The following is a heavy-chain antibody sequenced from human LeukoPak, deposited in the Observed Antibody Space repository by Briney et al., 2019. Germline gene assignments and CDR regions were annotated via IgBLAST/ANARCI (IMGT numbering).Heavy chain of an antibody. CDR3: ARQLGYCSSTSCYADKVDY. CDR1: GGSTSSSSYY. Sequence: SETLSLTSTVSGGSTSSSSYYCGWIRQPPGKGLEWNGSIYFIGSTYYNPSLNSRVTISLDTSKNQFSLKLSSVTAADTAVYYCARQLGYCSSTSCYADKVDYWGQGTLVTVSS. CDR2: IYFIGST. J-gene: IGHJ4*02. D-gene: IGHD2-2*01. V-gene: IGHV4-39*01.